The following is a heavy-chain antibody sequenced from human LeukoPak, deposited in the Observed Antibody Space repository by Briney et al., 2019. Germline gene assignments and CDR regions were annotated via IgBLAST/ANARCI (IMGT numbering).Heavy chain of an antibody. D-gene: IGHD6-19*01. CDR2: INPNSGGT. J-gene: IGHJ6*02. Sequence: ASVKVSCKASGYTFTGYYMHWVRQAPGQGLEWMGWINPNSGGTNYAQKFQGRVTMTRDTTISTAYMELSRLRSDDTAVYYCACPQPVGTGYSSGFYYYYGMDVWGQGTTVTVSS. V-gene: IGHV1-2*02. CDR3: ACPQPVGTGYSSGFYYYYGMDV. CDR1: GYTFTGYY.